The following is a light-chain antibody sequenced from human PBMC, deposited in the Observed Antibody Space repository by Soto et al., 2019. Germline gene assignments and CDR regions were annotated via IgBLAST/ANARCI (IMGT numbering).Light chain of an antibody. CDR3: QQYLAIPRT. CDR1: QSVIYSANNKNC. J-gene: IGKJ1*01. CDR2: WAS. V-gene: IGKV4-1*01. Sequence: VLTQSPDSLAVSLGERATINCKSSQSVIYSANNKNCLAWYQQKPGQPPKLLIYWASTRESGVPDRFSGSGSGTGFTLTISSLQAEDVAVYYCQQYLAIPRTFGQGTKVDIK.